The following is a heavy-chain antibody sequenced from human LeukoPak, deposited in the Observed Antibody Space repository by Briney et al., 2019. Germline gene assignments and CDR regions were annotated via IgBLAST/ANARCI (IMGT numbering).Heavy chain of an antibody. Sequence: SETLSLTCAVYGGSFSGYYWGWIRQSPGKGLEWIREINHSGSTNYNPSLKSRVTISIDTSKNQFSLKLSSVTAADTAVYYCATSGGPMNWFDPWGQGTLVTVSS. J-gene: IGHJ5*02. CDR2: INHSGST. CDR3: ATSGGPMNWFDP. V-gene: IGHV4-34*01. CDR1: GGSFSGYY.